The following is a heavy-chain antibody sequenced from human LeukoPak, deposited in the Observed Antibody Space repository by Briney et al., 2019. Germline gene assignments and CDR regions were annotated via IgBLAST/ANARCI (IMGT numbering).Heavy chain of an antibody. D-gene: IGHD6-13*01. CDR1: GFTFSSYT. J-gene: IGHJ4*02. Sequence: GGSLRLSCVASGFTFSSYTMNWVRQAPGKGLEWVSSITSGSYIYYAESVKGRFTVSRDNAKNSLYLQMNSLRAEDTAVYYCARDPAADDYWGQGTLVTVSS. V-gene: IGHV3-21*01. CDR3: ARDPAADDY. CDR2: ITSGSYI.